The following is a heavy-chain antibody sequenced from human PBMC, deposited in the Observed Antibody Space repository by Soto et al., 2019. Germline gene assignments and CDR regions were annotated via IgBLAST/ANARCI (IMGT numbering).Heavy chain of an antibody. CDR3: ASYEIRRGYYYYGMDV. CDR1: GGTFSSYA. Sequence: QVQLVQSGAEVKKPGSSVKVSCKASGGTFSSYAISWVRQAPGQGLEWMGGIIPIFGTANYAQKFQGRVTITADESTSTADMELSSLRSEDTAVYYCASYEIRRGYYYYGMDVWGQGTTVTVSS. D-gene: IGHD3-16*01. J-gene: IGHJ6*02. V-gene: IGHV1-69*12. CDR2: IIPIFGTA.